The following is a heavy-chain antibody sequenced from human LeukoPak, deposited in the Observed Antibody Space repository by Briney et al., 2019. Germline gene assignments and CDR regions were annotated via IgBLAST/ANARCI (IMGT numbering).Heavy chain of an antibody. CDR3: ARDLSSAAGGLDY. J-gene: IGHJ4*02. CDR1: GFTLISNY. Sequence: AGGFLELSLWASGFTLISNYMSWGRPGPGKGLEGGSVIYSGGSTYYADSVKGRFTISRDNSKNTLYLQMNSLRAEDTAVYYCARDLSSAAGGLDYWGQGTLVTVSS. V-gene: IGHV3-53*01. CDR2: IYSGGST. D-gene: IGHD6-13*01.